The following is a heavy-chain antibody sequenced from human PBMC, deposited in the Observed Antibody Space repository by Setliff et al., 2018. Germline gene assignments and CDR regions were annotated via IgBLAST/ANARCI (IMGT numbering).Heavy chain of an antibody. V-gene: IGHV3-21*01. J-gene: IGHJ4*02. D-gene: IGHD2-15*01. CDR2: LDGDSGHI. Sequence: GGSLRLSCAASGFTFSQYNLNWVRQAPGKRLEWVSSLDGDSGHIYYADSLRGRFTISRDNAKNSLYLQMNSLRVEDTAVYYCARRIKEGNHFFDYWGQGTLVTVS. CDR3: ARRIKEGNHFFDY. CDR1: GFTFSQYN.